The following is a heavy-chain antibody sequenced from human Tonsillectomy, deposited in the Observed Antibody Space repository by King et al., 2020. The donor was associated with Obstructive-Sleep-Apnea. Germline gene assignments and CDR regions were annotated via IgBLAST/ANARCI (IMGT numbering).Heavy chain of an antibody. D-gene: IGHD4-17*01. CDR1: GYTFTSYG. V-gene: IGHV1-18*01. CDR2: ISAYNGNT. J-gene: IGHJ4*02. CDR3: ARTTDYGDYPNYFDY. Sequence: VQLVESGAEVKKPGASVKVSCKASGYTFTSYGISWVRQAPGQGLEWMGWISAYNGNTNYAQKLQGRVTMTPDTSTSTAYMELRSLRSDDTAVYYCARTTDYGDYPNYFDYWGQGTLVTVSS.